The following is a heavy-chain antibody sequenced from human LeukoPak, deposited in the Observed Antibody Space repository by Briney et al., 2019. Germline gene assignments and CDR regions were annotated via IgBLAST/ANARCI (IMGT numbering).Heavy chain of an antibody. Sequence: SETLSPTCTVSGGSISSYYWSWIRQPPGKGLEWIGYIYYSGSTNYNPSLKSRVTISVDTSKNQFSLKLSSVTAADTAVYYCARASGSYAAGAFDIWGQGTMVTVSS. CDR1: GGSISSYY. CDR2: IYYSGST. J-gene: IGHJ3*02. D-gene: IGHD1-26*01. V-gene: IGHV4-59*01. CDR3: ARASGSYAAGAFDI.